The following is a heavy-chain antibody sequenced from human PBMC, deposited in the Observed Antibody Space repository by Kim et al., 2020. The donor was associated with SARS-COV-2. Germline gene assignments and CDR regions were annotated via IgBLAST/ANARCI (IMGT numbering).Heavy chain of an antibody. J-gene: IGHJ4*02. D-gene: IGHD3-22*01. V-gene: IGHV3-33*01. CDR3: ARAAYYDSSGSGGSGY. Sequence: GGSLRLSCAASGFTFSSYGMHWVRQAPGKGLEWVAVIWYDGSNKYYADSVKGRFTISRDNSKNTLYLQMNSLRAEDTAVYYCARAAYYDSSGSGGSGYWGQGTLVTVSS. CDR1: GFTFSSYG. CDR2: IWYDGSNK.